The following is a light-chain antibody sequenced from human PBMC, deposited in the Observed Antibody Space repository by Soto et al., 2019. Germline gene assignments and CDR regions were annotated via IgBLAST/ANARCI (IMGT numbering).Light chain of an antibody. J-gene: IGKJ4*01. CDR1: QSVGSD. Sequence: EIWMTQSPATLSVSPGERATLSCGASQSVGSDLAWYQQKHGQAPRLVIYDIFTRATGVPTRISGSGYGTELTITISSMKSEDFEVYYCQQYNSWTLTFGGGTKVDIK. CDR3: QQYNSWTLT. V-gene: IGKV3D-15*01. CDR2: DIF.